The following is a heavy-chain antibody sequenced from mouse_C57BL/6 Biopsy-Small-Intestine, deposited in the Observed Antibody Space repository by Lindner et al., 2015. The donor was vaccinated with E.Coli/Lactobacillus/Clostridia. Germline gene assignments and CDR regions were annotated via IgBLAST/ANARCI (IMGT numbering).Heavy chain of an antibody. J-gene: IGHJ4*01. Sequence: SVKVSCKASGYIFTISEINWVRQAPGQGLEWMGWMNPNSGNTDYAQKFQGRVTMTRDTSMSMAYMELSSLTSDDTAVYYCARRAVGGRHFDFWGQGTLVIVSS. CDR2: MNPNSGNT. CDR1: GYIFTISE. V-gene: IGHV1-84*02. CDR3: ARRAVGGRHFDF. D-gene: IGHD1-1*02.